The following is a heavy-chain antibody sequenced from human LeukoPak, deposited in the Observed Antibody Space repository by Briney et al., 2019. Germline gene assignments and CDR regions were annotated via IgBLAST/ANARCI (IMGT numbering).Heavy chain of an antibody. CDR3: AKCGNSGCHLIDY. CDR1: GFAFSTNA. CDR2: ISGRTGRT. Sequence: GGSLRLSCAASGFAFSTNAMSWVRQAPRKGLEWVSAISGRTGRTYYADSVRGRFTISRDNSESTVYLQMDSLRDEDTAVYYCAKCGNSGCHLIDYWGQGTLVTVSS. D-gene: IGHD5-12*01. J-gene: IGHJ4*02. V-gene: IGHV3-23*01.